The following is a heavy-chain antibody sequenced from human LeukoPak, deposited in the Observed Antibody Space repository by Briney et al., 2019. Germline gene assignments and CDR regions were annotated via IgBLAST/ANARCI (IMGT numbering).Heavy chain of an antibody. CDR3: ARQGCSSTSCYLSPDY. Sequence: GESLKISCKGSGYSFTSYWIGWVRQMPGKGLGWMGIIYPGDSDTRYSPSFQGQVTISADKSISTAYLQWSSLKASDTAMYYCARQGCSSTSCYLSPDYWGQGTLVTVSS. CDR1: GYSFTSYW. J-gene: IGHJ4*02. CDR2: IYPGDSDT. V-gene: IGHV5-51*01. D-gene: IGHD2-2*01.